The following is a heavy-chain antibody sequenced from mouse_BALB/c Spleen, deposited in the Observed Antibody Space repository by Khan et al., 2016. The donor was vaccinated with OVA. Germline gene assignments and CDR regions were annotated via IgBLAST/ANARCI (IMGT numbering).Heavy chain of an antibody. CDR3: ARIYGGDFDY. D-gene: IGHD1-1*01. CDR1: GYSITSDYA. CDR2: ISYSGNT. Sequence: EVQLQESGPGLVKPSQSLSLTCTVTGYSITSDYAWNLIRQFPGNKLEWMGYISYSGNTKYNPSLKSRISITRDTSKNQFFLQLNSVTTEDTATYYCARIYGGDFDYWGQGTTLTVSS. J-gene: IGHJ2*01. V-gene: IGHV3-2*02.